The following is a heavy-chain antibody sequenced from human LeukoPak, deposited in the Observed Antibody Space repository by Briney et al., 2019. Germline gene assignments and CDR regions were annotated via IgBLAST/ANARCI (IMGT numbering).Heavy chain of an antibody. D-gene: IGHD2-15*01. CDR2: IYPGDSDT. J-gene: IGHJ4*02. V-gene: IGHV5-51*01. CDR3: ARRSVVVVAATQDLAYYFDY. Sequence: GESLKISCKGSGYSFTSYWIGWVRQMPGKGLEWMGIIYPGDSDTRYSPSFQGQVTISADKSISTAYLQWSSLKASDTAIYYCARRSVVVVAATQDLAYYFDYWGQGTLVTVSS. CDR1: GYSFTSYW.